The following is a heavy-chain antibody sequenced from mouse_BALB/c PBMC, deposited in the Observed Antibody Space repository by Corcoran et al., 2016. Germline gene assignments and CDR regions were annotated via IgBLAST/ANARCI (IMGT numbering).Heavy chain of an antibody. CDR3: ARGGRRGYFDV. J-gene: IGHJ1*01. CDR1: GYTFTSYV. V-gene: IGHV1S136*01. CDR2: INPYNDGT. Sequence: EVQLQQSGPELVKPGASVKMSCKASGYTFTSYVMHWVKQKPGQGLEWIGYINPYNDGTKYNEKFKGKATLTSDKSSSTAYMELSSLTSEDSAVYYCARGGRRGYFDVWVAGTTVTVSS.